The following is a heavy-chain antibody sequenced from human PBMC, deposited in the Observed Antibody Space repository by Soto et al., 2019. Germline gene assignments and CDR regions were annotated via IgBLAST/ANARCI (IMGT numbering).Heavy chain of an antibody. D-gene: IGHD2-2*01. V-gene: IGHV3-15*01. CDR2: IKSKTDGGTT. Sequence: GSLRLSCAASGFTFSNAWMSWVRQAPGKGLEWVGRIKSKTDGGTTDYAAPVKGRFTISRDDSKNTLYLQMNSLKTEDTAVYYCTTAPTDCSSTSCYRSDYYYYGMDVWGQGTTVTVSS. CDR3: TTAPTDCSSTSCYRSDYYYYGMDV. CDR1: GFTFSNAW. J-gene: IGHJ6*02.